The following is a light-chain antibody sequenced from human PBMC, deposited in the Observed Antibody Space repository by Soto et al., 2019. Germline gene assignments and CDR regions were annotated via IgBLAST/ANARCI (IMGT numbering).Light chain of an antibody. V-gene: IGLV2-14*01. Sequence: QSVLTQPACVSGSPGQSITISCTGTSSDVGGYNYVSWYQQHPGKAPKLMIYEVINRPSGVSNRFSGSKSGNTASLTISGLQAEDEADYYCSSYTSSSTSVFGTGTKVTVL. J-gene: IGLJ1*01. CDR3: SSYTSSSTSV. CDR1: SSDVGGYNY. CDR2: EVI.